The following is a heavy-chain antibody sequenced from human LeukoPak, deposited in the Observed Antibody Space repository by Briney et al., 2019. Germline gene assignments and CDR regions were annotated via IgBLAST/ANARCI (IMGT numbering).Heavy chain of an antibody. V-gene: IGHV3-23*01. J-gene: IGHJ4*02. CDR2: ISGSGGST. CDR3: AKARGEGRQQLLFDY. Sequence: GGSLRLSCAASGFTFSSYAMSWVRQAPGKGLEWVSAISGSGGSTYYADSVKGRFTISRDNSKNTLYLQMNSLRAEDAAVYYCAKARGEGRQQLLFDYWGQGTLVTVSS. D-gene: IGHD6-13*01. CDR1: GFTFSSYA.